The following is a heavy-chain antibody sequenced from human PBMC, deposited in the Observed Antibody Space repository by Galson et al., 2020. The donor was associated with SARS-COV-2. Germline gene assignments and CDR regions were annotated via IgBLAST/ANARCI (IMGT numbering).Heavy chain of an antibody. CDR1: GFTFSSYA. V-gene: IGHV3-30*04. CDR2: ISYDGSNK. Sequence: GESLKISCAASGFTFSSYAMHWVRQAPGKGLEWVAVISYDGSNKYYADSVKGRFTISRDNSKNTLYLQMNSLRAEDMAVYYCARALKGSYYYGMDVWGQGTTDTVSS. D-gene: IGHD2-15*01. J-gene: IGHJ6*02. CDR3: ARALKGSYYYGMDV.